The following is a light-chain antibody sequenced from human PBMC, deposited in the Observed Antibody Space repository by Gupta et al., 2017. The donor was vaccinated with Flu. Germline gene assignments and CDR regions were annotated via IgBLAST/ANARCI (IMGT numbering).Light chain of an antibody. Sequence: DIQMTQSPSSLSASVGDRVTITCRASQSISSYLNWYQQKPGQAPKLLFYAASSLQSGVPSRFSGSGSGTDFTLTISSLQAEDVATYYCQQSYSTLFTFGQGTKVEIK. CDR3: QQSYSTLFT. J-gene: IGKJ1*01. CDR2: AAS. V-gene: IGKV1-39*01. CDR1: QSISSY.